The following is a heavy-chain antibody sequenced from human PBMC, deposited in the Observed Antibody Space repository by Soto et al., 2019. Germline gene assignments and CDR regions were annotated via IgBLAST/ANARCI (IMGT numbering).Heavy chain of an antibody. V-gene: IGHV4-59*08. CDR3: ERLEGYCSTNGCHGDYAMDV. J-gene: IGHJ6*02. Sequence: SETLSLTCTVSGGSISSYYWSWIRQPPGKGLEWIGYIYYSGSTNYNPSLKSRVTISVDTSKNQFSLKLSSVTAADTAVYYCERLEGYCSTNGCHGDYAMDVWGQGTTVTVSS. D-gene: IGHD2-2*01. CDR1: GGSISSYY. CDR2: IYYSGST.